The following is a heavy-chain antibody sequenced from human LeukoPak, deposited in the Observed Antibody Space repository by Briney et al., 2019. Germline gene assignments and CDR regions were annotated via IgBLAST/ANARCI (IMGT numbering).Heavy chain of an antibody. CDR1: EITFTNYW. CDR3: VNGVVNAYRFDY. Sequence: PGGSLRLSCAASEITFTNYWMTWVRQAPGKGLEWVASLKQDGSQKFYVDSVKGRFTISRDNAKNSLYLQMNSLRAEDTAVYYCVNGVVNAYRFDYWAREPWSPSPQ. J-gene: IGHJ4*02. V-gene: IGHV3-7*01. CDR2: LKQDGSQK. D-gene: IGHD3-3*01.